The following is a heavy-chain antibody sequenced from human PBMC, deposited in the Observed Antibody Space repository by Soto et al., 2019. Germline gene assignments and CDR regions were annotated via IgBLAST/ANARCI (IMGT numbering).Heavy chain of an antibody. Sequence: EVQLVESGGGLVQPGGSLRLSCAGSGFTFSNYWMHWVRQDPGKGLEWVSRIDHDGPTDYADSVRGRFTISRDNAENTLYLQRNSLRPEYTDVYYCVRDSHGDYLGQGTLVTVSS. CDR1: GFTFSNYW. CDR2: IDHDGPT. V-gene: IGHV3-74*01. CDR3: VRDSHGDY. J-gene: IGHJ4*02.